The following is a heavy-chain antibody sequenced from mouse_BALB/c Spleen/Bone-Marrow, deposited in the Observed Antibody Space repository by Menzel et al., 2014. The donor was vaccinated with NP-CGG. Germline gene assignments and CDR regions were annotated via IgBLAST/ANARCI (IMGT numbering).Heavy chain of an antibody. V-gene: IGHV1S56*01. CDR2: IYPGNVNT. Sequence: QVQLQQSGPELVKPGASVRISCKASNYTFTTYYIYWVKQRPGQGLEWIGWIYPGNVNTKYNEKFKAKATLTADKSSSTAYMQHSSLTSEDSAVYFCARSRYGSYYGYWGQGTPLTVSS. J-gene: IGHJ2*01. CDR3: ARSRYGSYYGY. CDR1: NYTFTTYY. D-gene: IGHD1-1*01.